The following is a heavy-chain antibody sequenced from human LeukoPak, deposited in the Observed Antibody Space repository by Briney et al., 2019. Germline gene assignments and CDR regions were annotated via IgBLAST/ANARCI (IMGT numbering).Heavy chain of an antibody. CDR1: GFTFSSYA. Sequence: GRSLRLSCAASGFTFSSYAMHWVRQAPGKGLEWVAVISYDGSNKYYADSVKGRFTISRDNSKSTLYLQMNSLRADDTALYYCARGGSVLRYSDWASSPFDYWGQGTLVTVSS. V-gene: IGHV3-30-3*01. CDR2: ISYDGSNK. J-gene: IGHJ4*02. CDR3: ARGGSVLRYSDWASSPFDY. D-gene: IGHD3-9*01.